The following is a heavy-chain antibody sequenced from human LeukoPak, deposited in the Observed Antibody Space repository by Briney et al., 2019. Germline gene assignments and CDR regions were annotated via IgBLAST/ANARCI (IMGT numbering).Heavy chain of an antibody. Sequence: GGSLRLSCAASGFTFSGFAMSWVRRTPGKVLEWVSAISGSCGSTYYADSVKGRFTISRDNSKNTLYLQMNSLRAEDTAVYYCANFPTARPSDYWGQGTLVTVSS. CDR3: ANFPTARPSDY. J-gene: IGHJ4*02. D-gene: IGHD6-6*01. CDR1: GFTFSGFA. CDR2: ISGSCGST. V-gene: IGHV3-23*01.